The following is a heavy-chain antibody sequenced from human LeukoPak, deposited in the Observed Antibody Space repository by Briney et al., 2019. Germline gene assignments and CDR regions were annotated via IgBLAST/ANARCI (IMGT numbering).Heavy chain of an antibody. Sequence: SVKVSCKASGYTFISYYIHWVRQAPGQGLEWMGGIIPIFGTANYAQKFQGRVTITADESTSTAYMELSSLRSEDTAVYYCARDERYYYDSSGSNWFDPWGQGTLVTVSS. CDR1: GYTFISYY. CDR3: ARDERYYYDSSGSNWFDP. D-gene: IGHD3-22*01. CDR2: IIPIFGTA. J-gene: IGHJ5*02. V-gene: IGHV1-69*13.